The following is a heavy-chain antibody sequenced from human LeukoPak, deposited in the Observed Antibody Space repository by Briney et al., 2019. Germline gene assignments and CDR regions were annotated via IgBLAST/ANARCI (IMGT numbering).Heavy chain of an antibody. CDR2: LNPNSGDT. CDR3: ARDGDYGTGSYYRGCIDS. D-gene: IGHD3-10*01. V-gene: IGHV1-2*02. Sequence: GASVKASCKASGYTFTDYYMHWVRQAPGQGLEWMGWLNPNSGDTNYAQKFQGRVSMTRDTSISTAYLDLSSLRSDDTAVYYCARDGDYGTGSYYRGCIDSWGQGTPVTVSP. CDR1: GYTFTDYY. J-gene: IGHJ4*02.